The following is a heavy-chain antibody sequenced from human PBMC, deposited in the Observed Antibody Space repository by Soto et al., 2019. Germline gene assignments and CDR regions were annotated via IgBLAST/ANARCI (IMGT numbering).Heavy chain of an antibody. CDR3: ARELHYSGYDYWFDR. CDR1: GGTFSSYT. J-gene: IGHJ5*02. V-gene: IGHV1-69*08. CDR2: IIPILGIA. Sequence: QVQLVQSGAEVKKPGSSVKVSCKASGGTFSSYTISWVRQAPGQGLAWMGRIIPILGIANYAQKFQGRVKITADKSTGTAYMELSSLRSEDTAVYYCARELHYSGYDYWFDRWGQGTLVTVSS. D-gene: IGHD5-12*01.